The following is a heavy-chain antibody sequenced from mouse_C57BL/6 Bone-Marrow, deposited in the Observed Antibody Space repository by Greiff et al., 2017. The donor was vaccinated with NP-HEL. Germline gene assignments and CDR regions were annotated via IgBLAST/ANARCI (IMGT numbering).Heavy chain of an antibody. V-gene: IGHV1-61*01. CDR3: ARLGGAPYYFDY. CDR1: GYTFTSYW. D-gene: IGHD4-1*01. J-gene: IGHJ2*01. Sequence: VKLQQPGAELVRPGSSVKLSCKASGYTFTSYWMDWVKQRPGQGLEWIGNIYPSDSETHYNQKFKDKATLTVDKSSSTAYMQLSSLTSEDSAVYYCARLGGAPYYFDYWGQGTTLTVSS. CDR2: IYPSDSET.